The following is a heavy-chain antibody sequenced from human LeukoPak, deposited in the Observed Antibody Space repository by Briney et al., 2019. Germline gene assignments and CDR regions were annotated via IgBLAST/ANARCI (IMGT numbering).Heavy chain of an antibody. CDR2: IYSGGST. CDR3: ARENGDYELGYFDY. CDR1: GFTVSSNY. V-gene: IGHV3-66*02. D-gene: IGHD4-17*01. Sequence: GGSLRRSCAASGFTVSSNYMSWVRQAPGKGLEWVSVIYSGGSTYYADSVKGRFTISRDNSKNTLYLQMNSLRAEDTAVYYCARENGDYELGYFDYWGQGTLVTVSS. J-gene: IGHJ4*02.